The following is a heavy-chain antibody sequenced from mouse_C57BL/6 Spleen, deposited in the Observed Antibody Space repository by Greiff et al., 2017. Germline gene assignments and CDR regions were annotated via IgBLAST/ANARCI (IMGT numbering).Heavy chain of an antibody. J-gene: IGHJ2*01. D-gene: IGHD2-4*01. CDR2: IRLKSDNYAT. Sequence: EVKVEESGGGLVQPGGSMKLSCVASGFTFSNYWMNWVRQSPEKGLEWVAQIRLKSDNYATDYAESVKGRFTISRDDSKSSVYLQMNNLRAEDTGIYYCTGNLYYDYDDYFDYWGQGTTLTVSS. CDR3: TGNLYYDYDDYFDY. CDR1: GFTFSNYW. V-gene: IGHV6-3*01.